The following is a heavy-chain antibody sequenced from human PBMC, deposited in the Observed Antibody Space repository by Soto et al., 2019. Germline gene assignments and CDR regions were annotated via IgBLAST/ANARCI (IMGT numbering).Heavy chain of an antibody. CDR2: IYWNDNE. CDR1: GFSLTTTAVG. CDR3: AHALFYADYDSYFDL. J-gene: IGHJ2*01. V-gene: IGHV2-5*01. D-gene: IGHD4-17*01. Sequence: QITLKESGPTLVMPTQPLTLTCSFSGFSLTTTAVGVGWIRQPPGKALEWLAPIYWNDNEPYSPSLRSRLSITKDTSKIQVVLTMSDMDHVDTATYYCAHALFYADYDSYFDLWVRGTLVTVSS.